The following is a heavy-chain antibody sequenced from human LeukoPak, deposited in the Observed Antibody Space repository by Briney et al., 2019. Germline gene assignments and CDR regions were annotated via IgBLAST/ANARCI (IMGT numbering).Heavy chain of an antibody. V-gene: IGHV1-8*01. CDR3: ARGRRRYSSRDNWFDP. CDR1: GYTFTSYD. J-gene: IGHJ5*02. D-gene: IGHD2-15*01. CDR2: MSPNSGDT. Sequence: ASVKVSCKASGYTFTSYDFNWVRQATGQRPEWMGWMSPNSGDTGYAQKFQGRVTMTRNTSISTAYMELSSLRSEDTAVYYCARGRRRYSSRDNWFDPWGQGTLVTVSS.